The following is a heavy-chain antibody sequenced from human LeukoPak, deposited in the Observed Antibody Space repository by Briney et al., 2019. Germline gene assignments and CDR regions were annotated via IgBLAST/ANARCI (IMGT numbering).Heavy chain of an antibody. CDR1: GFTVSSNY. J-gene: IGHJ3*02. D-gene: IGHD5-24*01. V-gene: IGHV3-53*01. CDR2: IYSGGST. CDR3: ARDRGDGYNGAFDI. Sequence: GGSLRLSXAASGFTVSSNYMSWVSQAPGKGLEWVSVIYSGGSTYYADSVKGRFTISRDNSKNTLYLQMNSLRAEDTAVYYCARDRGDGYNGAFDIWGQGTMVTVSS.